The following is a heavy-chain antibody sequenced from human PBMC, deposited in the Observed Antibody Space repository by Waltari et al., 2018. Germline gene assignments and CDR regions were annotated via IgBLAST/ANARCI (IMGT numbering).Heavy chain of an antibody. J-gene: IGHJ3*02. CDR1: GYTFTGYY. Sequence: QVQLVQSGAEVKKPGASVKVSCKASGYTFTGYYMHWVRQAPGQGLEWMERINPNSGGTNYAQKFQGRVTMTRDTSISTAYMELSRLRSDDTAVYYCARDTTQLVAAGAFDIWGQGTMVTVSS. V-gene: IGHV1-2*06. CDR2: INPNSGGT. CDR3: ARDTTQLVAAGAFDI. D-gene: IGHD6-6*01.